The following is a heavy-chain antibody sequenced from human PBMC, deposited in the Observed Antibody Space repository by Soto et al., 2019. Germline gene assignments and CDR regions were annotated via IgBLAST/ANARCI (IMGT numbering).Heavy chain of an antibody. J-gene: IGHJ5*02. CDR3: ATLKGNWFDP. Sequence: GASVQVSGKVSGYTLTELSMHWVRQAPGKELEWMGGFDTEDGETIYAQKFQGRVTMTEDTSTDTAYMELSSLRSEDTAVYYCATLKGNWFDPWGQGTLVTVSS. CDR2: FDTEDGET. CDR1: GYTLTELS. V-gene: IGHV1-24*01.